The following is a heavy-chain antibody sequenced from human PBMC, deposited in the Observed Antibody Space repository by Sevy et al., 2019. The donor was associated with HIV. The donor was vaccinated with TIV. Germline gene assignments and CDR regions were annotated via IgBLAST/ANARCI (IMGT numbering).Heavy chain of an antibody. CDR1: GFTLSSYI. J-gene: IGHJ4*02. CDR2: ISSSSSYI. D-gene: IGHD3-22*01. CDR3: ARDHYDSSGYYYFDY. V-gene: IGHV3-21*01. Sequence: GGSLRLSCAASGFTLSSYIMNWVRQAPGKGLEWVSSISSSSSYIYYADSVKGRFTISRDNAKNSLYLQMNSLRAEDTAVYYCARDHYDSSGYYYFDYWGQGALVTVSS.